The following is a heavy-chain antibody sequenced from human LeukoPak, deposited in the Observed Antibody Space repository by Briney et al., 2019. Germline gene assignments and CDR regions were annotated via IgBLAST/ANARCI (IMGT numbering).Heavy chain of an antibody. CDR3: AKDFLIAVAGIKLPI. CDR2: INPNSGDT. D-gene: IGHD6-19*01. J-gene: IGHJ4*02. CDR1: GYTFTGYY. Sequence: ASVKVSCKASGYTFTGYYIHWVRQAPGQGLEWMGWINPNSGDTTFAQKFQGRVTMTRDTSISTAFMELSRLRSDDTAVYYCAKDFLIAVAGIKLPIWGQGTLVTVSS. V-gene: IGHV1-2*02.